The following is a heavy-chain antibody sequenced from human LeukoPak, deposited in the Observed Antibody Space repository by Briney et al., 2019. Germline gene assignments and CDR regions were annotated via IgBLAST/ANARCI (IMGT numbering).Heavy chain of an antibody. V-gene: IGHV3-21*01. CDR1: GFNFNTYS. CDR3: ARAGDILLVSYFHFYGMDV. CDR2: ISSTSNYI. D-gene: IGHD7-27*01. J-gene: IGHJ6*02. Sequence: GGSLRLSCAVSGFNFNTYSMNWVRQAPGKGPEWVSSISSTSNYIYYAESLKGRFAVSRDNAKNSLYLQMNSLRADDTAVYYCARAGDILLVSYFHFYGMDVWGQGTTVIVSS.